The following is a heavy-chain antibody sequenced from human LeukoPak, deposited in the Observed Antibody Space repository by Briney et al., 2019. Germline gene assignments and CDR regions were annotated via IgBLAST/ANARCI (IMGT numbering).Heavy chain of an antibody. V-gene: IGHV3-74*01. J-gene: IGHJ4*02. CDR2: INTDGIIT. CDR1: GFTFSSYW. CDR3: VRIGDSRNSLGIDF. D-gene: IGHD7-27*01. Sequence: PGGSLRLSCAASGFTFSSYWMHWVRQAPGKGLVWVSRINTDGIITSYADSVKGRFTISRDNAKNTLYLQMNSLRVEDTAVYYCVRIGDSRNSLGIDFWGQGTLVTVSS.